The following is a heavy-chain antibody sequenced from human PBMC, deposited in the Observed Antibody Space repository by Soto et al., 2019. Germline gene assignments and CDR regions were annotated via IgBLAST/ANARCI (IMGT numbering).Heavy chain of an antibody. J-gene: IGHJ4*02. CDR3: TVYIYRTSFEL. CDR2: ITSSSAYI. D-gene: IGHD3-10*01. CDR1: GFIVRSYS. V-gene: IGHV3-21*06. Sequence: LRLSCAASGFIVRSYSMAWVRQAPGKGLEWLSYITSSSAYIYDADSVRGRFTISRDNAQNSIYQQVNNLRAEDTAVDYITVYIYRTSFELWGQGTLVTVSS.